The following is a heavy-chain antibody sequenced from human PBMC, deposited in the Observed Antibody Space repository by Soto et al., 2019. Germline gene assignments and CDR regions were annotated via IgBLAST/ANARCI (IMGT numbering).Heavy chain of an antibody. Sequence: EMQLLESGGGLVQPGGSLRLSCAASGFTFTRYAMSWVRQAPGKGLEWVSTISGSGGSTYYADSVQGRFSISRANSRNTLYLQMNSLRPEDTAVYYCANYAYESNGYSTGGWFDHWGRGTLVTVSS. V-gene: IGHV3-23*01. CDR1: GFTFTRYA. J-gene: IGHJ5*02. CDR3: ANYAYESNGYSTGGWFDH. CDR2: ISGSGGST. D-gene: IGHD3-22*01.